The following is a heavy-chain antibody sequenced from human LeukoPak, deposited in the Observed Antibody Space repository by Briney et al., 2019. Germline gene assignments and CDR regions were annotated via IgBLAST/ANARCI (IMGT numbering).Heavy chain of an antibody. CDR1: GGSFSGYY. V-gene: IGHV4-34*01. J-gene: IGHJ4*02. CDR2: INHSGST. Sequence: SEALSLTCAVYGGSFSGYYWSWIRQPPGKALEWIGEINHSGSTNYNPSLKSRVTISVDASKNQFSLKLSSVTAADTAVYYCAVSSYTGGLDYWGQGTLVTVSS. D-gene: IGHD3-16*02. CDR3: AVSSYTGGLDY.